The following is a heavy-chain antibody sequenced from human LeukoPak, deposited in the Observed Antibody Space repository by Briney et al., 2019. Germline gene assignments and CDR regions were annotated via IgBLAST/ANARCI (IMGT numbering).Heavy chain of an antibody. D-gene: IGHD6-19*01. Sequence: PGGSLRLSCAASGFTFSSYWMSWVRQAPGKGLEWVANIKQDGSEKYYVDSVKGRFTISRDNAKNSLYLQMNSLRAEDTAVYYCARSRSDTGYYYYYMDVWGKGTTVTVSS. CDR1: GFTFSSYW. CDR2: IKQDGSEK. CDR3: ARSRSDTGYYYYYMDV. V-gene: IGHV3-7*01. J-gene: IGHJ6*03.